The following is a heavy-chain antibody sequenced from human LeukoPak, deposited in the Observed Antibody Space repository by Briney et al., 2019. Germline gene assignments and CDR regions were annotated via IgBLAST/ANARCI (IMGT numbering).Heavy chain of an antibody. D-gene: IGHD2-15*01. CDR3: ARERAVVEIGDNPYFDY. J-gene: IGHJ4*02. Sequence: SETLSLTCAVYGGSFSGYYWSWIRQPPGQGLEWIGEINHSGSTNYNPSLKSRVTISVDTSKNQFSLKLSSVTAADTAVYYCARERAVVEIGDNPYFDYWGQGTLVTVSS. CDR1: GGSFSGYY. CDR2: INHSGST. V-gene: IGHV4-34*01.